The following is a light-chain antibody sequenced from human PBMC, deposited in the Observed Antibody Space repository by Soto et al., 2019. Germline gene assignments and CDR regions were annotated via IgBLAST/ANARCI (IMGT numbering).Light chain of an antibody. J-gene: IGLJ3*02. Sequence: QSVLTQPPSASGTPGQRVTISCSGSSSNIGSNPVNWYQQLPGTAPKLLIYINNQRPSGVPDRFSGSKSGTSASLAISGLQSEDEADYNCAAWDGSLNGGVFGGGTKLTVL. CDR1: SSNIGSNP. CDR2: INN. V-gene: IGLV1-44*01. CDR3: AAWDGSLNGGV.